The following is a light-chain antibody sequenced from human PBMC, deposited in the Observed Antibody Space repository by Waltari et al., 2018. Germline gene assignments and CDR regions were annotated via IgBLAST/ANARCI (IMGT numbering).Light chain of an antibody. CDR3: QQYGSSFYT. CDR2: GAS. Sequence: EIVLTQSPGTLSLSPGERATLSCRASQSVSSSYLAWYQQKPGQAPRLLIYGASSRATGIPDRFSGSGSGTDFTLTISRLEPEDFAVYYCQQYGSSFYTFVQGTKLEIK. CDR1: QSVSSSY. V-gene: IGKV3-20*01. J-gene: IGKJ2*01.